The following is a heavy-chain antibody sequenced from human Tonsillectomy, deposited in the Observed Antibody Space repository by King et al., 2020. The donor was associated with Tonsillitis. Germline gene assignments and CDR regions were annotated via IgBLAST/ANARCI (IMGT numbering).Heavy chain of an antibody. Sequence: VQLVESGGGLVKPGGSLRLSCAASGFTFGDYYMSWIRQAPGKGLEWVSYISSSGTYTDQADSVKGRFTISRDNAKNSLFLQMSSLRDEDTAVYYCAGAQARWSNPDAFDIWGQGTMVTVSS. CDR1: GFTFGDYY. J-gene: IGHJ3*02. CDR3: AGAQARWSNPDAFDI. CDR2: ISSSGTYT. D-gene: IGHD4-23*01. V-gene: IGHV3-11*05.